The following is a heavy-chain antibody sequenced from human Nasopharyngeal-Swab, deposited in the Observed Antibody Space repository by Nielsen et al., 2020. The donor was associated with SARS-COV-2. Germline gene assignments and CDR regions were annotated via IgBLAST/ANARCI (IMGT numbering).Heavy chain of an antibody. V-gene: IGHV4-30-4*01. CDR2: IYYSGST. CDR3: ARDTNYGGESLSGTFDI. D-gene: IGHD4-23*01. CDR1: GASINSRDYY. J-gene: IGHJ3*02. Sequence: SETLSLTCTVSGASINSRDYYWSWIRQPPGKGLEWIGYIYYSGSTYYDPSLKSRVTISMDTSKNPFSLNMTSVSAADTAVYYCARDTNYGGESLSGTFDIWGQGTMVTVSS.